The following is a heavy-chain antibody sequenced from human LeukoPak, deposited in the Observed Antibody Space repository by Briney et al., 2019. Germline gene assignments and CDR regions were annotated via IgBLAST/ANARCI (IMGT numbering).Heavy chain of an antibody. J-gene: IGHJ4*02. CDR2: ISSSADST. CDR1: GFRISSYG. CDR3: AKDSPVCTY. Sequence: GGSLRLSCTASGFRISSYGMSWVRQAPGKGLEWVSAISSSADSTYYADSVKGRFTISKDIFKNTLYLQMDSLRAEDTAIYYCAKDSPVCTYWGQGTLVTVSS. D-gene: IGHD2-8*01. V-gene: IGHV3-23*01.